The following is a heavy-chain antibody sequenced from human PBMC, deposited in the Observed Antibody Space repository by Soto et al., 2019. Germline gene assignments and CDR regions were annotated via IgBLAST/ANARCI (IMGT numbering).Heavy chain of an antibody. Sequence: QVQLQESGPGLVKPSQTLSLTCTVSGGSISSGGYYWSWIRQHPGKGLEWIGYIYYTGSTFYNPSLKSRVTISVDTPKNQFSLKLSAVTAADTAVYYCARVKSEYQLLPGHFDYWGQGTLVTVSS. CDR2: IYYTGST. D-gene: IGHD2-2*01. J-gene: IGHJ4*02. V-gene: IGHV4-31*03. CDR1: GGSISSGGYY. CDR3: ARVKSEYQLLPGHFDY.